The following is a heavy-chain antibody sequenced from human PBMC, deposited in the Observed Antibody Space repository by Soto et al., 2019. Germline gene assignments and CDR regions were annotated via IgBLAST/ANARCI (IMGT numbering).Heavy chain of an antibody. V-gene: IGHV4-59*01. J-gene: IGHJ4*01. D-gene: IGHD2-15*01. CDR3: ARDATLRH. CDR1: TDSMDGFY. Sequence: ETLSLTCTVSTDSMDGFYWNWIRQPPGKGLEWIGYVDYTGNTNYNPSLRSRVSISIDTSKNQFSLQLSSVIAADTAIYYCARDATLRHWGHGTLVTVSS. CDR2: VDYTGNT.